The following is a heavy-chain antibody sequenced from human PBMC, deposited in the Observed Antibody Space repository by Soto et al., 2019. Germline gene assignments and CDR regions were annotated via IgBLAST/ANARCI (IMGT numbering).Heavy chain of an antibody. CDR3: ARDLNWKGYYGMDV. J-gene: IGHJ6*02. Sequence: QVQLQESGPGLVKPSETLSLTCTVSGGSISSYYWSWIRQPPGKGLEWIGDIYYSGSTNYNPSLESRGTLSVRTSKSQFSLNLSSVTAADTAVYYCARDLNWKGYYGMDVWGQGTTVTVSS. D-gene: IGHD1-1*01. CDR1: GGSISSYY. CDR2: IYYSGST. V-gene: IGHV4-59*01.